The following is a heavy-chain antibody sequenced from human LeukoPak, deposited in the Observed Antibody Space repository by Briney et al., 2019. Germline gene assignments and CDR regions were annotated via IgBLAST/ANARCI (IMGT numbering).Heavy chain of an antibody. J-gene: IGHJ4*02. Sequence: ASVKVSCKASGYTFTNYGITWVRQAPGQGLEWMGWISAYNGYTNYAQKFRGRVTMTTDTSTSTAYMALGSLRSDDTAVFYCARVAQHRYYYDTSAYHYYFDYWGQGTLVTVSS. V-gene: IGHV1-18*01. CDR2: ISAYNGYT. CDR1: GYTFTNYG. CDR3: ARVAQHRYYYDTSAYHYYFDY. D-gene: IGHD3-22*01.